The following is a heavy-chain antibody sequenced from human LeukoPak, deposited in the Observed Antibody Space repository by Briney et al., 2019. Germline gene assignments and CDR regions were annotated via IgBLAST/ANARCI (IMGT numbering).Heavy chain of an antibody. CDR2: INTDGSTT. Sequence: PGGSLRLSCAASGFTFSSYWMHWVRQAPGKGPVWASRINTDGSTTTYADSVKGRFTISRDNAKNTLYLQMNSLRAEDTAVYYCARATYYYDSSGYRAVYYFDYWGQGTLVTVSS. V-gene: IGHV3-74*01. CDR1: GFTFSSYW. CDR3: ARATYYYDSSGYRAVYYFDY. D-gene: IGHD3-22*01. J-gene: IGHJ4*02.